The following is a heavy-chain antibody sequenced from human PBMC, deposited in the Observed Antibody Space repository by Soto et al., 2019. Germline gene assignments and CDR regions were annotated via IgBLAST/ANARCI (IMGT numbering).Heavy chain of an antibody. Sequence: GVSLRLSCAASGFTFSNDWMTWVRQAPGKWLEWVANIKQDGSEKYYVDSVRGRFTISRANAQDLLSLQMNSLRAEGPAVYYCAREDLLWWLDQWGQGTLVTVSS. CDR1: GFTFSNDW. J-gene: IGHJ5*02. D-gene: IGHD2-21*01. V-gene: IGHV3-7*03. CDR3: AREDLLWWLDQ. CDR2: IKQDGSEK.